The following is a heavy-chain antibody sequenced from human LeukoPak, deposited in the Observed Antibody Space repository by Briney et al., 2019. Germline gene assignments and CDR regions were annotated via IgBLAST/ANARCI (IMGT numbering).Heavy chain of an antibody. D-gene: IGHD6-13*01. CDR2: IRFDESRT. V-gene: IGHV3-30*02. J-gene: IGHJ4*02. Sequence: GGSLRLSCAASGFTFSNYGMHWVRQAPGKGLEWVAFIRFDESRTFYGDSVKGRFTISRDNSKNTLYLQMNSLRAEDTAVYYCAKESSSWYLDYWGQGTLVTVSS. CDR3: AKESSSWYLDY. CDR1: GFTFSNYG.